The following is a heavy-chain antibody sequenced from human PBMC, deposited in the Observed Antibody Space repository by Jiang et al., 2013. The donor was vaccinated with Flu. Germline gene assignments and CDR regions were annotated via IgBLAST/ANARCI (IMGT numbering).Heavy chain of an antibody. J-gene: IGHJ6*04. Sequence: GSGLVKPSETLSLTCAVSGYSISSGFYWGWIRQPPGKGLEWIGSIYHSGSTYYNPSLKSRVTISVDTSKNQFSVKLSSVTAADTAVYYCARVFTTVVSPVEYYYGMDVWGRGTTVTVSS. V-gene: IGHV4-38-2*01. CDR1: GYSISSGFY. CDR2: IYHSGST. D-gene: IGHD4-23*01. CDR3: ARVFTTVVSPVEYYYGMDV.